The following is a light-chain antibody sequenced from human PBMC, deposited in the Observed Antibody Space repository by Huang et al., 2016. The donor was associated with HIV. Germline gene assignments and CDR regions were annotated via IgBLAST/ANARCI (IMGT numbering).Light chain of an antibody. CDR1: QSISTY. CDR2: DVS. V-gene: IGKV3-11*01. J-gene: IGKJ4*01. CDR3: QQRSKWPLT. Sequence: EIVLTQSPVTLSLSPGDRATLSCRASQSISTYLAWYQQKSGQAPLLLLHDVSNRAAGVPARFSASGSETDFTLTIASLDPDDFAIYHCQQRSKWPLTFGGGTKVEMK.